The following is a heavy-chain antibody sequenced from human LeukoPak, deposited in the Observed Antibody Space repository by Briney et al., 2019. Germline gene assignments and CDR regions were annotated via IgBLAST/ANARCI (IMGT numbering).Heavy chain of an antibody. D-gene: IGHD6-13*01. J-gene: IGHJ5*02. CDR3: ARAGGGDSRMAYDP. Sequence: PGGSLRLSCAASGFTFSDYWMYWFRQAPGEGLVWVSRMNIDGSSISYADSVKGRFTMSRDNAKNTLYLQMNSLRVADTAVYYCARAGGGDSRMAYDPWGQGTLVTVSS. V-gene: IGHV3-74*01. CDR2: MNIDGSSI. CDR1: GFTFSDYW.